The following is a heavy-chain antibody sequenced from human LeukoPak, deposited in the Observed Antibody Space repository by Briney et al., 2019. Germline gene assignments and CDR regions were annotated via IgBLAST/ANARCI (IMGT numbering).Heavy chain of an antibody. CDR1: GVTFSSYG. D-gene: IGHD5-12*01. CDR2: ISYDGSNK. Sequence: GRSLRHSCAASGVTFSSYGMHWVRQALRKGVEWGAVISYDGSNKYYADSVKGRFTISTDNTKNTLYLQMNSRRAEDTAVYYCAKEGRKFAASGYDWFDYWGQGTLVTVSS. V-gene: IGHV3-30*18. J-gene: IGHJ4*02. CDR3: AKEGRKFAASGYDWFDY.